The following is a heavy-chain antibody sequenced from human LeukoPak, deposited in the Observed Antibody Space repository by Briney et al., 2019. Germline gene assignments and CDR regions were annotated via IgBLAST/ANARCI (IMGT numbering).Heavy chain of an antibody. D-gene: IGHD3-10*01. Sequence: PGRSLRLSCAASGFTFSSYGMHWVRQAPGKGLEWVAVISYDGSNKYYADSVKGRFTISRDNSKNTLYLQMNSLGAEDTAVYYCAKHPYYYGSGSYLYYYYGMDVWGQGTTVTVSS. CDR2: ISYDGSNK. J-gene: IGHJ6*02. V-gene: IGHV3-30*18. CDR1: GFTFSSYG. CDR3: AKHPYYYGSGSYLYYYYGMDV.